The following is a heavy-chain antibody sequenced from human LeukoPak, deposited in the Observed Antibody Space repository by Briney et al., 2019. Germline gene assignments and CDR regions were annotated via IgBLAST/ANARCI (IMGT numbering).Heavy chain of an antibody. D-gene: IGHD4-23*01. CDR1: GFTFSNAW. Sequence: GGSLRLSCAASGFTFSNAWMSWVRQAPGKGLEWVGRIKRRSDGGTTDYAAPVKGRFTISRDDSKNTLYLQMNSLKTEDTAIYYCTTANSDDYSAYWGQGALVTVSS. CDR2: IKRRSDGGTT. V-gene: IGHV3-15*01. CDR3: TTANSDDYSAY. J-gene: IGHJ4*02.